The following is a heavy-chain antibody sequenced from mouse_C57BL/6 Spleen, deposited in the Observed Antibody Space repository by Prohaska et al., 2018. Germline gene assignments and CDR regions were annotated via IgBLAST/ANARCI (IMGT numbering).Heavy chain of an antibody. Sequence: CKASGYTFTDYYINWVKQRPGQGLEWIGWIFPGSGSTYYNEKFKGKATHTVDKSTSTAYMLLSSLTSEDSAVYFGAGHYGSGGFAYWGQGTLVTVSA. CDR2: IFPGSGST. J-gene: IGHJ3*01. V-gene: IGHV1-75*01. CDR3: AGHYGSGGFAY. CDR1: GYTFTDYY. D-gene: IGHD1-1*01.